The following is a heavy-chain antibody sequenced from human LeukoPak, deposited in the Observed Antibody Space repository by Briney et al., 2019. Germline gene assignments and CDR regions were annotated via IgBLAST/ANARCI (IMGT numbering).Heavy chain of an antibody. Sequence: ASVTVSCKASGYTFTGYYMHWVRQAPGQGLEWMGWINPNSGGTNYAQKFQGRVTMTRDTSISTAYMELSRLRSDDTAVYYCARSGYCSSTSCYNFDYWGQGTLVTVSS. CDR1: GYTFTGYY. D-gene: IGHD2-2*02. V-gene: IGHV1-2*02. J-gene: IGHJ4*02. CDR3: ARSGYCSSTSCYNFDY. CDR2: INPNSGGT.